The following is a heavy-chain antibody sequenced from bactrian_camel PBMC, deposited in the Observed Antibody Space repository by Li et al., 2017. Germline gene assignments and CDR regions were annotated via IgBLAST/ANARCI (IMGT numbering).Heavy chain of an antibody. CDR1: GHAWRSYC. V-gene: IGHV3S53*01. J-gene: IGHJ6*01. D-gene: IGHD2*01. CDR2: IDTAGNV. CDR3: AAVTTIGCPAEPLAEEDYRY. Sequence: HVQLVESGGGSVQTGGSLRLSCVVSGHAWRSYCMVWTRQAPGKECEAVAAIDTAGNVNYADSVVGRFTISRDNAKNTLYLQMNSLKPGDTAMYSCAAVTTIGCPAEPLAEEDYRYWGRGTQVTVS.